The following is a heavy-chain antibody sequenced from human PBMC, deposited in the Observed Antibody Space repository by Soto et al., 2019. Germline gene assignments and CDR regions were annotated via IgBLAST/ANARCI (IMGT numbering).Heavy chain of an antibody. CDR2: IKEDGSEK. J-gene: IGHJ1*01. V-gene: IGHV3-7*04. CDR3: ARGRALHR. CDR1: GFPFRDSF. Sequence: VGSLRLSCAASGFPFRDSFMSWVRQAPGKGLEWVANIKEDGSEKYYADSVRGRFTISRDNAKDSLSLQMNSLRGDDTAVYFCARGRALHRWGQGNMVIVSA.